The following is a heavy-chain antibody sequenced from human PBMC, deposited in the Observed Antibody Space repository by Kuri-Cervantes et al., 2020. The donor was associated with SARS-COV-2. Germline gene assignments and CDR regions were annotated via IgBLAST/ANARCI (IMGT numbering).Heavy chain of an antibody. V-gene: IGHV3-23*01. CDR2: IGSYGVTT. Sequence: GGSLRLSCAASGFTFSSYDMSWVRQAPGKGLEWVSGIGSYGVTTYYADSVKGRFAISRDNSKNALYLQMNSLRAEDTAVYYCARSGIAARYDAFDIWGQGTMVTVSS. J-gene: IGHJ3*02. CDR3: ARSGIAARYDAFDI. D-gene: IGHD6-6*01. CDR1: GFTFSSYD.